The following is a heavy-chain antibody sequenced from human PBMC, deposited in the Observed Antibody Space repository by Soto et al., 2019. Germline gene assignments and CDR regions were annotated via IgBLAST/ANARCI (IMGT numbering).Heavy chain of an antibody. CDR1: GFTFSSYA. Sequence: PGGSLRLSCAASGFTFSSYAMSWVRQAPGKGLEWVSAISGSGGSTYYADSVKGRFTISRDNSKNTLYLQMNSLRAEDTAVYYCAKASDSIHILPGYPGNYFDYWGQGTLVTVSS. CDR2: ISGSGGST. CDR3: AKASDSIHILPGYPGNYFDY. V-gene: IGHV3-23*01. D-gene: IGHD3-9*01. J-gene: IGHJ4*02.